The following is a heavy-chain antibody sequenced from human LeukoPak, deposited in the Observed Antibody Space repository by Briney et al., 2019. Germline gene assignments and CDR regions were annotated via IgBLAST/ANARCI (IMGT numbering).Heavy chain of an antibody. CDR3: ARADYDYVWGSYLGFDY. D-gene: IGHD3-16*02. J-gene: IGHJ4*02. CDR2: IIPILGIA. V-gene: IGHV1-69*04. Sequence: SVKVSCKASGGTFSSYAISWVRQAPGQGLEWMGRIIPILGIANYAQKFQGRVTITADKSTSTAYMELSSLRFEDTAVYYCARADYDYVWGSYLGFDYWGQGTLVTVSS. CDR1: GGTFSSYA.